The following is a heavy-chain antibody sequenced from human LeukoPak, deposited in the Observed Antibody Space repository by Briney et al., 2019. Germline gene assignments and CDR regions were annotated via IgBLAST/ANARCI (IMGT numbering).Heavy chain of an antibody. V-gene: IGHV3-11*01. Sequence: PGGSLRLSCVASGFTFSSYAMSWIRQAPGKGLEWVSYISSSGSTIYYADSVKGRFTISRDNAKNSLYLQMNSLRAEDTAVYYCARGIAVAGTRWYYFDYWGQGTLVTVSS. CDR1: GFTFSSYA. J-gene: IGHJ4*02. CDR2: ISSSGSTI. D-gene: IGHD6-19*01. CDR3: ARGIAVAGTRWYYFDY.